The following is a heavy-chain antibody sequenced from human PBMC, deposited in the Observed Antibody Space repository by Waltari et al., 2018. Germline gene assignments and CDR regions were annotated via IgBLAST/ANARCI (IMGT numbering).Heavy chain of an antibody. CDR2: IYHSGST. D-gene: IGHD2-21*01. CDR3: ARSIVVVITNRFYFDY. CDR1: GYSISSGYY. J-gene: IGHJ4*02. Sequence: QVQLQESGPGLVKPSETLSLTCAVSGYSISSGYYWGWIRQPPGKGLEGIGSIYHSGSTYYNPSLKSRVTISVDTSKNQFSLKLSSVTAADTAVYYCARSIVVVITNRFYFDYWGQGTLVTVSS. V-gene: IGHV4-38-2*01.